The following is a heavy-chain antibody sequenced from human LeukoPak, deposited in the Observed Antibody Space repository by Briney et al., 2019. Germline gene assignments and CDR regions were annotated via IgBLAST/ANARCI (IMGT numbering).Heavy chain of an antibody. Sequence: PPGTLSLTCTVSGDSMSNCYSSCIRQSPRRGVGWVGYIYYSGSTKYNPSLKSRVTISADKTKNQFPLMLSSVTGADTAVYYCAGYYNSWRAFDIWGQGKMVTVSS. CDR1: GDSMSNCY. V-gene: IGHV4-59*01. D-gene: IGHD6-13*01. CDR2: IYYSGST. J-gene: IGHJ3*02. CDR3: AGYYNSWRAFDI.